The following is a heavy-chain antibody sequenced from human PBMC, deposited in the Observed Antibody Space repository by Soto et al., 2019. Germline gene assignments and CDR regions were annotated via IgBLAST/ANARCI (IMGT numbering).Heavy chain of an antibody. CDR3: AKDKMVCSSTSCPYYMDV. D-gene: IGHD2-2*01. V-gene: IGHV3-23*01. J-gene: IGHJ6*03. Sequence: PGGSLRLSCAASGFTFSSYAMSWVRQAPGKGLEWVSAISGSGGSTYYADSVKGRFTISRDNSKNPLYLQMNSLRAEDTAVYYFAKDKMVCSSTSCPYYMDVWGKGTTVTVSS. CDR1: GFTFSSYA. CDR2: ISGSGGST.